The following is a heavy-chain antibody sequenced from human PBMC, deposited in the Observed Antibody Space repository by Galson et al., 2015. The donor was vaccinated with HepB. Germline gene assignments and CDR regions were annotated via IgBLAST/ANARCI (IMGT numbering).Heavy chain of an antibody. CDR1: GFTFSDYS. CDR3: ARSPANCGRDCHSIYRHFDL. V-gene: IGHV3-30*03. J-gene: IGHJ2*01. D-gene: IGHD2-21*02. Sequence: SLRLSCATSGFTFSDYSMHWVRQAPGTGLEWMAVISYDGSNKYYADSVKGRFTISRDNSKNTVSLEMTTLSADDTAVYYCARSPANCGRDCHSIYRHFDLWGRGTLVTVSS. CDR2: ISYDGSNK.